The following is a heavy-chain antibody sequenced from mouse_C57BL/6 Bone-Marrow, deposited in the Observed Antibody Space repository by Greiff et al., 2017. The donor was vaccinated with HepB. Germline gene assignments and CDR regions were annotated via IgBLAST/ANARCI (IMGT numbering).Heavy chain of an antibody. V-gene: IGHV5-6*02. CDR1: GFTFSSYG. J-gene: IGHJ3*01. CDR2: ISSGGSYT. Sequence: DVKLVESGGDLVKPGGSLKLSCAASGFTFSSYGMSWVRQTPDKRLEWVATISSGGSYTYYPDSVKGRFTISRDNAKNTLYLQMSSLKSEDTAMYYCARLLLSFAYWGQGTLVTVSA. D-gene: IGHD1-1*02. CDR3: ARLLLSFAY.